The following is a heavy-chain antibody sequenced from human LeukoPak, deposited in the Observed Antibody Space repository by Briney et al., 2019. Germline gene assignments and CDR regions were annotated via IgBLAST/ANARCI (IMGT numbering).Heavy chain of an antibody. CDR2: ISDSGGS. Sequence: PSETLSLTCSVSGGSVSSGISYWSWIRQPPGEGLEWIAYISDSGGSDYNPSLRGRVTISLDTSKNQFSLRLTSVTAADTAVYYCARHAGVARPFDYWGQGTLVTVSS. J-gene: IGHJ4*02. CDR3: ARHAGVARPFDY. D-gene: IGHD6-6*01. CDR1: GGSVSSGISY. V-gene: IGHV4-61*01.